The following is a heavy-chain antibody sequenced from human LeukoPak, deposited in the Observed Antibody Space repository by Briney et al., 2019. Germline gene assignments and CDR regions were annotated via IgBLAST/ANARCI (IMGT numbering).Heavy chain of an antibody. CDR1: GYTFTGYY. CDR2: INPNSGGT. Sequence: ASVKVSCKASGYTFTGYYMHWVRQAPGQGLEWMGWINPNSGGTNYAQKFQGRVTMTRDTSISTAYMELSRLRSDDTAVYYCARGRSTSWLATFWYFDYWGQGTLVTVSS. D-gene: IGHD2-2*01. V-gene: IGHV1-2*02. J-gene: IGHJ4*02. CDR3: ARGRSTSWLATFWYFDY.